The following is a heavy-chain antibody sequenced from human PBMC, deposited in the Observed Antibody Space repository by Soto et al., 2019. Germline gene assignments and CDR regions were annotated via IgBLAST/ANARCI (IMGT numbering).Heavy chain of an antibody. CDR2: IYYSGGT. V-gene: IGHV4-59*01. D-gene: IGHD3-16*01. Sequence: SETLSLTCTVSGGSISSYYWSWIRQPPGKGLEWIGYIYYSGGTNFNPSLKSRVTISVDTSKNQFSLKLSSVAAADTAVYYCARGWGYLDYWGQGTLVTVSS. CDR3: ARGWGYLDY. J-gene: IGHJ4*02. CDR1: GGSISSYY.